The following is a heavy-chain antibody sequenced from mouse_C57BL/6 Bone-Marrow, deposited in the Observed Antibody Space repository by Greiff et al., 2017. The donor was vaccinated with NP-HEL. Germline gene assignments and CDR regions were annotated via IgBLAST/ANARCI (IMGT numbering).Heavy chain of an antibody. Sequence: LVESGPELVKPGASVKISCKASGYAFSSSWMNWVKQRPGKGLEWIGRIYPGDGDTNYNGKFKGKATLTADKSSSTAYMQLSSLTSEDSAVYFCASHGYWFAYWGQGTLVTVSA. J-gene: IGHJ3*01. CDR2: IYPGDGDT. CDR3: ASHGYWFAY. CDR1: GYAFSSSW. V-gene: IGHV1-82*01.